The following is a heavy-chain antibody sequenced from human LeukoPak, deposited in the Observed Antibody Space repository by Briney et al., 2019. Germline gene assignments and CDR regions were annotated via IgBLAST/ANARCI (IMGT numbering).Heavy chain of an antibody. CDR2: ISYDGSHT. CDR3: AREEQELVRDYYYYTDV. V-gene: IGHV3-30*01. CDR1: GVIFSNSA. J-gene: IGHJ6*03. Sequence: PGGPLRLSCAASGVIFSNSAMHWVRQAPGKGLEWVALISYDGSHTYYADSMKGRFTISRDNSRNVLYLQMTSLRGDDSAVYYCAREEQELVRDYYYYTDVWGKGTTVTVSS. D-gene: IGHD6-13*01.